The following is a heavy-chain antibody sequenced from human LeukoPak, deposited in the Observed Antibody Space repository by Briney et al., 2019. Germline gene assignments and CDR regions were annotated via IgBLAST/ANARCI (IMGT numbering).Heavy chain of an antibody. J-gene: IGHJ4*02. CDR1: GYTFTSYG. D-gene: IGHD3-9*01. V-gene: IGHV1-18*01. Sequence: GASVKVSCKASGYTFTSYGISWVRQAPGQGLEWMGWISAYNGNTNYPQKLQGRVTMTTDTSTNTAYMELRSLRSDDTAVYYCARIYDILTGYYHYFDYWGQGTLVTVSS. CDR3: ARIYDILTGYYHYFDY. CDR2: ISAYNGNT.